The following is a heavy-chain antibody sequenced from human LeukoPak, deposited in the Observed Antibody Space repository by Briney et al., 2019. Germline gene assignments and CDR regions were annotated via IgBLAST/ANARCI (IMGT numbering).Heavy chain of an antibody. CDR2: IYYSGTT. D-gene: IGHD1-26*01. J-gene: IGHJ4*02. CDR1: GDSINSTGYY. CDR3: VRQGPGSYLYY. V-gene: IGHV4-39*01. Sequence: SETLSLTCTVSGDSINSTGYYWGWIRQPPGKGLERIGSIYYSGTTYYNPSLKSRVTLSVDTSKNHFSLRLNSVAAADTAVYYCVRQGPGSYLYYWGQGTLVTVSS.